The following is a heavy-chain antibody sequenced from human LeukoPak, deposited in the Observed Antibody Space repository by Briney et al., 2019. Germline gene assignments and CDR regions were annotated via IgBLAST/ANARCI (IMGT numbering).Heavy chain of an antibody. D-gene: IGHD4-17*01. CDR3: ARATASRFDY. Sequence: GGSLRLSCAASGFTVSSNYMTWVRQAPGKGLEWVSVIYSGGSTYYADSVKGRFTISRDNSKNTLYLQMNSLRAEDTAVYYCARATASRFDYWGQGTLVTVSS. V-gene: IGHV3-53*01. CDR1: GFTVSSNY. CDR2: IYSGGST. J-gene: IGHJ4*02.